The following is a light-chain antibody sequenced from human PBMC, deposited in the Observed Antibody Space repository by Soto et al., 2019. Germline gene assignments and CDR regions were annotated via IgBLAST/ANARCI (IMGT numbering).Light chain of an antibody. CDR2: KAS. CDR1: QSISSR. V-gene: IGKV1-5*03. Sequence: DTQMTQSPSTLSASVGERVTITCRASQSISSRLAWYQQKPGKAPKLLIHKASSLASVVPSRFSGSGSGTEFTLTISSLQPDDFATYHCQQYSIYPLTFGGGTKVEIK. CDR3: QQYSIYPLT. J-gene: IGKJ4*01.